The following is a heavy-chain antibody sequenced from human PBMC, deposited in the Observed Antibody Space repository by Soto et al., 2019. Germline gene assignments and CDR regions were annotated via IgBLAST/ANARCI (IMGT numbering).Heavy chain of an antibody. D-gene: IGHD3-22*01. CDR3: ARDYYDSSGEGDY. Sequence: GASVKVSCKASGGTFSSYAISWVRQAPGQGLEWMGGIIPIFGTANYAQKFQGRVTITADESTSTAYMELSSLRSEDTAVYYCARDYYDSSGEGDYWGQGTLVTVSS. CDR2: IIPIFGTA. J-gene: IGHJ4*02. CDR1: GGTFSSYA. V-gene: IGHV1-69*13.